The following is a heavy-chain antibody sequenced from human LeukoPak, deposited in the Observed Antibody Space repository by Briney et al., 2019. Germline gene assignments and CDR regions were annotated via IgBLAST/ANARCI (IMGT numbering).Heavy chain of an antibody. D-gene: IGHD3-9*01. V-gene: IGHV3-23*01. Sequence: PGGSLRLSCAASGFTYSSFAMTWVRQAPGKGLEWVSAISGSGGSTYYADSVKGRFTISRDNAKNTLYLQMNSLRAEDTAVYYCARGADSGYSSDNWGQGTLVSVSS. CDR3: ARGADSGYSSDN. J-gene: IGHJ4*02. CDR2: ISGSGGST. CDR1: GFTYSSFA.